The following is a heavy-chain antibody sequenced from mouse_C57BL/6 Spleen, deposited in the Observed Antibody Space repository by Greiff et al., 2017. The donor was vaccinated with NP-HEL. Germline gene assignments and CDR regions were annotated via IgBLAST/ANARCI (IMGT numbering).Heavy chain of an antibody. CDR3: TNDSYYEGFAY. J-gene: IGHJ3*01. D-gene: IGHD2-3*01. CDR1: GFTFSSYA. CDR2: ISSGGDYI. V-gene: IGHV5-9-1*02. Sequence: EVHLVESGEGLVKPGGSLKLSCAASGFTFSSYAMSWVRQTPEKRLEWVAYISSGGDYIYYADTVKGRFTISRDNARNTMYLQMSSLKYEDTAMYYCTNDSYYEGFAYWSQGALVTVSA.